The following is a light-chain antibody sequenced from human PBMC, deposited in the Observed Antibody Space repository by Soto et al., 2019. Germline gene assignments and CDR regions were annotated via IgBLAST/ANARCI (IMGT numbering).Light chain of an antibody. CDR1: QRISSN. CDR2: GAS. V-gene: IGKV3-15*01. CDR3: LQYNNWPRT. Sequence: EIVMTQSPASLYVSPGERATVSFRASQRISSNLAWYQQKPGQAPRLLIYGASTRATDIPVRFSGSGSETEVTLTISSLQSEDFAVYYCLQYNNWPRTFGQGTKVEIK. J-gene: IGKJ1*01.